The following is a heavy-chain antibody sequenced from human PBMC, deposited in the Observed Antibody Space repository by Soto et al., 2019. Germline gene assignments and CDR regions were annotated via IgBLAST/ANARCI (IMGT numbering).Heavy chain of an antibody. J-gene: IGHJ6*02. Sequence: PSETLSLTCTVSGGSISSGGYYWSWIRQHPGKGLEWIGYIYYSESTYYNPSLKSRVTISVDTSKNQFSLKLSSVTAADTAVYYCARDSSFWSGYYGMDVWGQGTTVTVSS. CDR1: GGSISSGGYY. CDR3: ARDSSFWSGYYGMDV. V-gene: IGHV4-31*03. CDR2: IYYSEST. D-gene: IGHD3-3*01.